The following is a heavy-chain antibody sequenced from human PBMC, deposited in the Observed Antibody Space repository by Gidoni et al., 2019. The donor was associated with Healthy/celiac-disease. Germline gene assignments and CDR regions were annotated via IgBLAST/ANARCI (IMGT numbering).Heavy chain of an antibody. CDR3: AKEGRLWFDAYYYYGMDV. CDR2: ISGSGGST. V-gene: IGHV3-23*01. Sequence: EVQLLESGGGLVQPGGSLRHSCAASGFPFSSYAMSWVRQAPGKGLGGVSAISGSGGSTYYADSVKGRFTISRDNSKNTLYLQMNSLRAEDTAVYYCAKEGRLWFDAYYYYGMDVWGQGTTVTVSS. J-gene: IGHJ6*02. CDR1: GFPFSSYA. D-gene: IGHD3-10*01.